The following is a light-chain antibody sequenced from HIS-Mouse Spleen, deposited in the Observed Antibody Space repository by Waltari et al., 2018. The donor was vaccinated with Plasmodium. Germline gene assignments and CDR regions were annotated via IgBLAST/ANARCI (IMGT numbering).Light chain of an antibody. CDR1: QSGSSSN. CDR3: QQDGSSPYT. CDR2: GAS. J-gene: IGKJ2*01. Sequence: EMVLTQSPGTLSLSPGERATLACRASQSGSSSNLAWYKQKPGQAPRLLIDGASSRATGSPDRLSGSGSGTDFTLTISRREPEELVVYYCQQDGSSPYTFGQGTKPEI. V-gene: IGKV3-20*01.